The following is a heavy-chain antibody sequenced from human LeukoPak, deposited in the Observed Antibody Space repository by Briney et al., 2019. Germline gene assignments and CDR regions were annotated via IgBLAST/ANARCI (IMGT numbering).Heavy chain of an antibody. CDR2: ISGSGGST. J-gene: IGHJ4*02. CDR3: AKGRIQLRGLFDY. CDR1: GFTFSSYA. V-gene: IGHV3-23*01. D-gene: IGHD5-18*01. Sequence: GGSLRLSCAASGFTFSSYAMSWVRQAPGKGLERVSAISGSGGSTYYADSVKGRFTISRDNSKNTLYLQMNSLRAEDTAVYYCAKGRIQLRGLFDYWGQGTLVTVSS.